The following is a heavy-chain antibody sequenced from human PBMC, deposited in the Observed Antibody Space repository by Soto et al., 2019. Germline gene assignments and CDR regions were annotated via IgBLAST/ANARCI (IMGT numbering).Heavy chain of an antibody. J-gene: IGHJ3*02. CDR2: IWYDGSNK. CDR1: GFTFSSYG. Sequence: GGSLRLSCAPSGFTFSSYGMHWARQAPGKGLEWVAVIWYDGSNKVYADSVKGRFTISRDNSKNTLYLQMNSLRAEDTAVYYCARYLSGDYGALDTWGQGKMVTVSS. D-gene: IGHD4-17*01. V-gene: IGHV3-33*01. CDR3: ARYLSGDYGALDT.